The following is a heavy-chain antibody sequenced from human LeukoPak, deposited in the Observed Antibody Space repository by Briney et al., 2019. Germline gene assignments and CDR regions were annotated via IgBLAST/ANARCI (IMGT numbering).Heavy chain of an antibody. V-gene: IGHV3-33*01. J-gene: IGHJ4*02. CDR2: LVYDERS. Sequence: SGGSLRLSCAASGFPFSSYGMHWVRQAPGKGLEWVARLVYDERSDYANSVKGRFSISRDNSKNTLFLDMSNLRVDDTAVYYCARDLSAAYDFWGQGVLVTVSS. CDR3: ARDLSAAYDF. CDR1: GFPFSSYG. D-gene: IGHD2-21*01.